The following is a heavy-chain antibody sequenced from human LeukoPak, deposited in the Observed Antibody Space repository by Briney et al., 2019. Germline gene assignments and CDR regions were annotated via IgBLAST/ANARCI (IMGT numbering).Heavy chain of an antibody. CDR1: GFTFSDYY. D-gene: IGHD5-18*01. CDR3: AREMDTAMVRGAFDI. Sequence: PGGSLRLSCAASGFTFSDYYMSWIRQAPGKGLEWVSYISSSGSTIYYADSVKGRFTISRDNAKNSLYLQMNSLRAEDTAVYYYAREMDTAMVRGAFDIWGQGTMVTVSS. CDR2: ISSSGSTI. V-gene: IGHV3-11*01. J-gene: IGHJ3*02.